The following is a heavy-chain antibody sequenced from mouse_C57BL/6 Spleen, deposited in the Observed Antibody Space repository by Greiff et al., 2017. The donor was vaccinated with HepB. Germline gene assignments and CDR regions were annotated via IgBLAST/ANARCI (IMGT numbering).Heavy chain of an antibody. J-gene: IGHJ4*01. Sequence: VQLQQPGAELVRPGTSVKLSCKASGYTFTSYWMHWVKQRPGQGLEWIGVIDPSDSYTNYNQKFKGKATLTLDTSSSTAYMQLSSRTSEDSAVYYCARMGYGYDGGYAMDYWGQGTSVTVSS. D-gene: IGHD2-2*01. CDR1: GYTFTSYW. V-gene: IGHV1-59*01. CDR2: IDPSDSYT. CDR3: ARMGYGYDGGYAMDY.